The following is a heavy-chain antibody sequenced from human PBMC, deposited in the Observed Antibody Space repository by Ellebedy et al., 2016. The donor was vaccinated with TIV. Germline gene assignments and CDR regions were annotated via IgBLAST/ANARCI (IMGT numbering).Heavy chain of an antibody. CDR2: IDQDGRTT. J-gene: IGHJ3*02. Sequence: GESLKISCAASGFTFSASWMTWVRQAPGQGLEWVANIDQDGRTTNYVDSVKGRFTISRDNAKNSLYLQFNSLRVDDTAMYYCATAKVCFTFGNWGRGTMVTVSS. CDR1: GFTFSASW. V-gene: IGHV3-7*01. CDR3: ATAKVCFTFGN.